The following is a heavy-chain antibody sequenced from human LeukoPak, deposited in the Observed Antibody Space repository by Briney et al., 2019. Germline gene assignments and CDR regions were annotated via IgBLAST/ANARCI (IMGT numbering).Heavy chain of an antibody. Sequence: PSETLSLTCTVSGGSISSYYWSWIRQPPGKGLEWIGYIYHSGSTYYNPSLKSRVTISVDKSKNQSSLKLSSVTAADTAVYYCAVFYGSGVFGFDPWGQGTLATVSS. J-gene: IGHJ5*02. CDR1: GGSISSYY. V-gene: IGHV4-59*04. CDR3: AVFYGSGVFGFDP. CDR2: IYHSGST. D-gene: IGHD3-10*01.